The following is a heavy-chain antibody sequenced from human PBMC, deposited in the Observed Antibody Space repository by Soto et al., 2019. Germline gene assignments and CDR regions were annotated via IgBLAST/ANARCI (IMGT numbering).Heavy chain of an antibody. V-gene: IGHV3-23*01. CDR3: TRSRRSILMVYGFGGMDV. J-gene: IGHJ6*02. D-gene: IGHD2-8*01. Sequence: GGSLRLSCAASGFTFGGHAMSWVRQAPGKGLEWVSSISGSGDGTYYGDSVKGRFTISRDSSSSTLYLQMDNLRGEDTAVYFCTRSRRSILMVYGFGGMDVWGQGTTVTVS. CDR2: ISGSGDGT. CDR1: GFTFGGHA.